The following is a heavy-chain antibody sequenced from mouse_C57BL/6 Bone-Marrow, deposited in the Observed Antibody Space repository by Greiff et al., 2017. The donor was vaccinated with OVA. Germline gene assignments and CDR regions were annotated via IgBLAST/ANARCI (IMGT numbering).Heavy chain of an antibody. CDR2: IDPSDSYT. CDR3: ARGGSSLFAC. J-gene: IGHJ3*01. D-gene: IGHD1-1*01. Sequence: QVQLQQPGAELVMPGASVKLSCKASGYTFTSYWMHWVKQRPGQGLEWIGEIDPSDSYTNYNQKFKGKSTLTVDKSSITAYMQLSSLTSEDSAVYYCARGGSSLFACWGQGTLVTVSA. CDR1: GYTFTSYW. V-gene: IGHV1-69*01.